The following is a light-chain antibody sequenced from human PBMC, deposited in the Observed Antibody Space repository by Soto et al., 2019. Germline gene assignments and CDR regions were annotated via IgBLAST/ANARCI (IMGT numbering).Light chain of an antibody. CDR2: DVS. CDR1: SSDVGGYNY. J-gene: IGLJ3*02. CDR3: CSYAGSYTRLM. V-gene: IGLV2-11*01. Sequence: QSALTQPRSVSGSPGQSVTISCTGTSSDVGGYNYVSWYQQHPGKAPKLMIYDVSKRPSGVPDRFSGSKSGNTASLTISGLQAEDEADYYCCSYAGSYTRLMFGRGTKVTVL.